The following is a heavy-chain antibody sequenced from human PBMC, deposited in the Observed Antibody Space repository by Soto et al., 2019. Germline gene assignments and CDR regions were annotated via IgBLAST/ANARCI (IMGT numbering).Heavy chain of an antibody. J-gene: IGHJ4*02. V-gene: IGHV1-2*04. CDR2: INPNSGGT. Sequence: QVQLVQSGAEVKKPGASVKVSCKASGYHFTGYYMHWVRQAPGQGLEWMGWINPNSGGTNYAQKFQGWVTMTRDTSISTAYMELSRLRSDDTAVYYCARGYCSSTSCPHPGFLDYWGQGTLVTVSS. CDR1: GYHFTGYY. D-gene: IGHD2-2*01. CDR3: ARGYCSSTSCPHPGFLDY.